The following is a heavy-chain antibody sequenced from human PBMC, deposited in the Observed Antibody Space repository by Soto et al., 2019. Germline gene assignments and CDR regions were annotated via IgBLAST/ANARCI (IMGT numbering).Heavy chain of an antibody. CDR1: GFTFSSYA. D-gene: IGHD2-15*01. CDR3: ARTTPYCSGGSFYHETDAFYI. V-gene: IGHV3-30-3*01. J-gene: IGHJ3*02. Sequence: QVQLVESGGGVVQPGRSLRLSCAASGFTFSSYAMHWVRQAPGKGLEWVAVISYDGSNKYYADSVKGRFTISRDNSKNTLYLQMNSLIAEDTAVYYCARTTPYCSGGSFYHETDAFYIWGQGTIVTVSS. CDR2: ISYDGSNK.